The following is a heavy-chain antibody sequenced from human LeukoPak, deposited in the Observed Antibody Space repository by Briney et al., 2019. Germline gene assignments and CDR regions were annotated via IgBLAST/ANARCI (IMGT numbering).Heavy chain of an antibody. D-gene: IGHD2-2*01. J-gene: IGHJ5*02. CDR2: TNPSTGGT. CDR1: GYAFTDYY. Sequence: ASVTVSFTTSGYAFTDYYLHWVRHVPGQGVEWMGWTNPSTGGTKSAQQFEGRVTMTRDTSNTTGYMELRSLRPDDTATYYCARGGAFCSITTCHDFDPWGQGTLVIVSS. CDR3: ARGGAFCSITTCHDFDP. V-gene: IGHV1-2*02.